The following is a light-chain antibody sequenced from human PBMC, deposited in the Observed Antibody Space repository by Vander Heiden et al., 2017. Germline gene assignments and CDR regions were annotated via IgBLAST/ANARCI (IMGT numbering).Light chain of an antibody. J-gene: IGLJ2*01. CDR3: QLVDSSSTYLV. Sequence: YERTQPPSVSGSPGQTARITCSGDALPNQYAYWYQQKPGQAPVLVIYNDSERPSGIPERFSGSSSGNTATLTISGVQAEDEADYYCQLVDSSSTYLVFGTGTKLTVL. CDR1: ALPNQY. V-gene: IGLV3-25*03. CDR2: NDS.